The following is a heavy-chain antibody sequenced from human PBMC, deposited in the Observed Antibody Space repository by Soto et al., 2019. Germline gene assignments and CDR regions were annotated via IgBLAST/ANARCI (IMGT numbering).Heavy chain of an antibody. D-gene: IGHD1-1*01. CDR1: GGSISSGGTGSY. CDR3: ASGHDAYKVRY. CDR2: IYYTGNT. V-gene: IGHV4-31*03. Sequence: QVQLQESGPGLVKPSQTLSLTCTVSGGSISSGGTGSYWTWSRQLPGKGLEWIGYIYYTGNTYYNPSLKSRPTISTDTSENQFSLKLTSVTAADTAVYFCASGHDAYKVRYWGQGTLVTVSS. J-gene: IGHJ4*02.